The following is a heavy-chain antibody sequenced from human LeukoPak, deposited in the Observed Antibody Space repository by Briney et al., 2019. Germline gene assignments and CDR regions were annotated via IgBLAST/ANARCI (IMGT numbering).Heavy chain of an antibody. V-gene: IGHV3-23*01. J-gene: IGHJ4*02. CDR2: ISGSGGNT. D-gene: IGHD2-2*01. CDR1: GFTFSSYA. Sequence: GGSLRLSCAASGFTFSSYAMSWVRQAPGKGLEWVSAISGSGGNTYYADSVKGRFTISRDNSKNTLYLQMNSLRAEDTAVYYCASHCSSTSCYSHDYWGQGTLVTVSS. CDR3: ASHCSSTSCYSHDY.